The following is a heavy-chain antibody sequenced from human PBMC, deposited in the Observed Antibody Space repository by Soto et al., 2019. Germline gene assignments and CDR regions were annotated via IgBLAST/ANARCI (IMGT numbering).Heavy chain of an antibody. CDR1: GFTFSTYA. V-gene: IGHV3-23*01. CDR3: AKDPHYDFWSGYSHYFDY. CDR2: VSGIGCNT. D-gene: IGHD3-3*01. Sequence: GGSLRLSCTTSGFTFSTYALTWVRQSLGNGLECVSGVSGIGCNTYYADSVKGRFTVSRDNSKNTLYLQMNSLRAEDTSVYYCAKDPHYDFWSGYSHYFDYWGQGT. J-gene: IGHJ4*02.